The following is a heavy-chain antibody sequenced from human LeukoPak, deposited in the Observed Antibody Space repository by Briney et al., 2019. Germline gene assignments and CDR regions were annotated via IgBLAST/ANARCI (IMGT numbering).Heavy chain of an antibody. V-gene: IGHV3-23*01. D-gene: IGHD6-13*01. CDR3: ARSWGRIAAAVVYWFDP. Sequence: GGSLRLSCAASGFTFSSYAMSWVRQAPGKGLEWVSAISGSGGSTYYADSVKGRFTISRDNSKNTLYLQMNSLRAEDTAVYYCARSWGRIAAAVVYWFDPWGQGTLVTVSS. CDR2: ISGSGGST. CDR1: GFTFSSYA. J-gene: IGHJ5*02.